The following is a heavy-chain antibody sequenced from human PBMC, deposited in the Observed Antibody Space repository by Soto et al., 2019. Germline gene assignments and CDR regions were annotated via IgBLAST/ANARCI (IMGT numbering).Heavy chain of an antibody. D-gene: IGHD3-10*01. J-gene: IGHJ4*02. Sequence: VESGGGLVKPGGSLRLSCVASRFTFSDAWMSWLRQAPGKGLEWVGRIKSKPDGGTTDLAAPVKGRFIVSRDNSKNTMYLQMDRLDTEDTAVYYCSSGGQYFGDWGQGTLVTVSS. CDR2: IKSKPDGGTT. CDR1: RFTFSDAW. CDR3: SSGGQYFGD. V-gene: IGHV3-15*01.